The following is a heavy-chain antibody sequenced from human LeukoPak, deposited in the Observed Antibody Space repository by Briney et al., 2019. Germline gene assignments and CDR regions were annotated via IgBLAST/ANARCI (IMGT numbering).Heavy chain of an antibody. Sequence: PSETLSLTCAVYGGSFSGYYWSWIRQPPGKGLEWIGEINHSGSTNYNPSLKSRVTISVDTSKNQFSLKLSSVTAADTAVYYCARLSGYCSSTSCYRVYYYYYYMDVWGKGTTVTISS. V-gene: IGHV4-34*01. J-gene: IGHJ6*03. CDR3: ARLSGYCSSTSCYRVYYYYYYMDV. CDR2: INHSGST. CDR1: GGSFSGYY. D-gene: IGHD2-2*01.